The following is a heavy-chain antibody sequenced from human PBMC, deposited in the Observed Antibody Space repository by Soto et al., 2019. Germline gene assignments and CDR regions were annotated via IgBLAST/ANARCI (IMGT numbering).Heavy chain of an antibody. Sequence: HPSETLSLTCAVSGYSISSGYYWGWIRQPPGKGLEWVSAISGSGGSTYYADSVKGRFTISRDNSKNTLYLQMNSLRAEDTAVYYCAKDRRDSSGYYSWGQGTLVTV. V-gene: IGHV3-23*01. CDR2: ISGSGGST. CDR1: GYSISSGYY. CDR3: AKDRRDSSGYYS. D-gene: IGHD3-22*01. J-gene: IGHJ4*02.